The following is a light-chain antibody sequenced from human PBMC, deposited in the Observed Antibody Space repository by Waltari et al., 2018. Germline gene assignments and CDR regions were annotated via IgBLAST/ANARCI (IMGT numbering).Light chain of an antibody. J-gene: IGKJ1*01. CDR2: AAS. Sequence: AIRITQSPSSLSASTGDRVTITCRASQGISSYLAWYQQKPGKAPKLLIYAASTLQSGVPSRFSGSGCGTDFTLTISCLQSEDFATYYCQQYYSYPQTFGQGTKVEIK. CDR1: QGISSY. CDR3: QQYYSYPQT. V-gene: IGKV1-8*01.